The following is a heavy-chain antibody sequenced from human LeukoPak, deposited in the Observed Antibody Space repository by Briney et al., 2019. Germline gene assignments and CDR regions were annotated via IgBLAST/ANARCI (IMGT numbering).Heavy chain of an antibody. Sequence: PGGSLRLSCAASGFTFSSYAMTWVRQAAGKGLEWVSTIIGSGGSTYYADSVKGRFTISRDNSKNTLYLQMNSLRAEDTAVYYCAKGRAAMGDYWGQGTLVTVSS. CDR1: GFTFSSYA. D-gene: IGHD2-2*01. J-gene: IGHJ4*02. CDR3: AKGRAAMGDY. V-gene: IGHV3-23*01. CDR2: IIGSGGST.